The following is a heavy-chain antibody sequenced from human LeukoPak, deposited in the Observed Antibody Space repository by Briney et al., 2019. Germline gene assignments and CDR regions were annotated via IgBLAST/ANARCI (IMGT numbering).Heavy chain of an antibody. D-gene: IGHD3-3*01. CDR2: IYHSGST. CDR1: GGSTRSSSYY. J-gene: IGHJ4*02. V-gene: IGHV4-39*01. CDR3: ARQSIFGVVIMDY. Sequence: PSETLSLTCTVSGGSTRSSSYYWGWIRQPPGKGLEWIGSIYHSGSTYYNPSLKSRVTISVDTSKNQFSLKLSSVTAADTAVYYCARQSIFGVVIMDYWGQGTLVTVSS.